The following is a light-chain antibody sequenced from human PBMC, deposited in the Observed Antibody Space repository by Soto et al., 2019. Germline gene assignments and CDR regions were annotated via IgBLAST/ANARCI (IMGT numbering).Light chain of an antibody. V-gene: IGKV1-12*01. Sequence: DIQMTQSPSSVSASVGDRVTITCRASQGIASWLAWYQQKSGEAPNLLIYAASNLQSGVPSRFSGSGSGTDFTLTISSLQPEDSATYYCQQLNSYPRTFGQGTKVEIK. J-gene: IGKJ1*01. CDR3: QQLNSYPRT. CDR2: AAS. CDR1: QGIASW.